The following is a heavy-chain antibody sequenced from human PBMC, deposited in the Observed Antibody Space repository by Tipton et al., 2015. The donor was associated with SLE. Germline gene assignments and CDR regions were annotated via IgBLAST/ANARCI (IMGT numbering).Heavy chain of an antibody. D-gene: IGHD5-12*01. CDR1: GFTFSIYS. Sequence: SLRLSCAASGFTFSIYSMSWVRQAPGKGLEWVSSIGGDSTYIYYADSVRGRFTISRDKSKNTVYLQMNNLRAEDMAVYYCARDLSGYATTALDIWGQGTLVTVSS. CDR3: ARDLSGYATTALDI. CDR2: IGGDSTYI. V-gene: IGHV3-21*04. J-gene: IGHJ3*02.